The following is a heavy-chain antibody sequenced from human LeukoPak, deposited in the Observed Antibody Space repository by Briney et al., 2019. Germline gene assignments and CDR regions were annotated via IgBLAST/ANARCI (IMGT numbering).Heavy chain of an antibody. CDR3: AREKGPYYYDSSGPIGGFDP. D-gene: IGHD3-22*01. CDR1: A. Sequence: AMHWVRQAPXXXLXWMGWXNAGNGNTKYSQNFQGRVTITRDTSASTAYMELSSLRSEDTAVYYCAREKGPYYYDSSGPIGGFDPWGQGTLVTVSS. CDR2: XNAGNGNT. J-gene: IGHJ5*02. V-gene: IGHV1-3*01.